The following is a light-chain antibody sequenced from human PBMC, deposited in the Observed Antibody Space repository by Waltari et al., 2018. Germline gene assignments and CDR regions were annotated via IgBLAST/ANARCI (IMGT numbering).Light chain of an antibody. CDR1: QYISTN. CDR3: HQSHFPTWT. V-gene: IGKV1-39*01. J-gene: IGKJ1*01. CDR2: DAS. Sequence: DIQVTQSPSTLSASVGDRVTITCRARQYISTNLNWYQHKPGKAPKVLIYDASTLQSGVPSRFSGSGSGTDFTLTIKNLQLEDSATYYCHQSHFPTWTFGQGTKVEIK.